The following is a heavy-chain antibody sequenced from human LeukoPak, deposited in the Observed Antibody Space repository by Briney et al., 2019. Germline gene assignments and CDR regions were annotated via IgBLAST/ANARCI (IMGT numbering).Heavy chain of an antibody. CDR2: IYYSGST. CDR1: GGSISSSNYY. J-gene: IGHJ4*02. V-gene: IGHV4-39*01. CDR3: ARRLSGPLDY. Sequence: PSETLSLTCTVPGGSISSSNYYWGWIRQPPGKGLEWIGSIYYSGSTYYNPSLKSRVTISVDTSKNQFSLKLSSVTAADTAVYYCARRLSGPLDYWGQGTLVTVSS. D-gene: IGHD3-16*01.